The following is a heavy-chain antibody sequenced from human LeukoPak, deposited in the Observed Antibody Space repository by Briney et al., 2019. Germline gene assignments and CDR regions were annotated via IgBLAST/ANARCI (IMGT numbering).Heavy chain of an antibody. V-gene: IGHV4-38-2*02. D-gene: IGHD4-11*01. Sequence: SETLSLTCTVSGYSISSGYYWGWIRQPPGKGLEWIGSIYHSGSTYYNPSLKSRVTIPVDTSKNQFSLKLSSVTAADTAVYYCARDPHMTTVTTGDWFDPWGQGTLVTVSS. CDR3: ARDPHMTTVTTGDWFDP. J-gene: IGHJ5*02. CDR1: GYSISSGYY. CDR2: IYHSGST.